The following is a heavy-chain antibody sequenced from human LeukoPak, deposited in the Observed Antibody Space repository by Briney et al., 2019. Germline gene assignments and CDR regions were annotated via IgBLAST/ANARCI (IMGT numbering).Heavy chain of an antibody. D-gene: IGHD5-18*01. CDR2: IKQDGSEK. Sequence: GGSLRLSCAASGFTFSSYWMSWVRQAPGKGLEWVANIKQDGSEKYYVDSVKGRFTISRDNAKNSLYLQMNSLRAEDTAVYYCAGFHVDTAMGAFDYWGQGTLVTVSS. J-gene: IGHJ4*02. CDR1: GFTFSSYW. CDR3: AGFHVDTAMGAFDY. V-gene: IGHV3-7*01.